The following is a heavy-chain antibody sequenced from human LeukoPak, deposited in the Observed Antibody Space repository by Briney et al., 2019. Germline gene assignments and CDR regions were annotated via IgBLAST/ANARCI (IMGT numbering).Heavy chain of an antibody. J-gene: IGHJ6*03. V-gene: IGHV4-39*07. CDR3: ARDFRGYDFWSGWGAYYYYYYMDV. CDR1: GGSISSGTYY. D-gene: IGHD3-3*01. CDR2: IYYSGTT. Sequence: SETLSLTCTVSGGSISSGTYYWGWVRQPPGKGLEWIGTIYYSGTTYYNPSLKSRVTISVDTSKNQFSLKLSSVTAADTAVYYCARDFRGYDFWSGWGAYYYYYYMDVWGKGTTVTVSS.